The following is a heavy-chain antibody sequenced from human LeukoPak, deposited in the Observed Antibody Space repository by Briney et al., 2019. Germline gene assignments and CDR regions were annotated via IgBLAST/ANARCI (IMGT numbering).Heavy chain of an antibody. V-gene: IGHV3-23*01. CDR2: ISGSGGST. CDR1: GFTFSSYA. J-gene: IGHJ4*02. D-gene: IGHD3-9*01. Sequence: GGSLRLSCAASGFTFSSYAMSWVRQAPGKGLEWVSAISGSGGSTYYADSVMGRFTISRDNSKNTLYLQMNSLRAEDTAVYYCAKLYYDILTGYYGKYYFDYWGQGTLVTVSS. CDR3: AKLYYDILTGYYGKYYFDY.